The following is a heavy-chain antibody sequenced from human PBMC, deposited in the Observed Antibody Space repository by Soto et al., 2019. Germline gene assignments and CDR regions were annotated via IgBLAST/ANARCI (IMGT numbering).Heavy chain of an antibody. CDR2: VTYRGTT. J-gene: IGHJ4*02. CDR1: GCSINSGGSN. Sequence: PAETLSLTCTVSGCSINSGGSNFNCIRQRPGEGLELIGYVTYRGTTYSIPSLKSRVTMSVDTSKNQFSLKLSSVSAADTAVYYCARDSGESLRFFDYWGQGAPVTVSS. CDR3: ARDSGESLRFFDY. V-gene: IGHV4-31*03. D-gene: IGHD3-10*01.